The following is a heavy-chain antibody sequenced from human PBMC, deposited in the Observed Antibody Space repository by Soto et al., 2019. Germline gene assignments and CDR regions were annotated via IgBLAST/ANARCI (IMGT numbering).Heavy chain of an antibody. J-gene: IGHJ4*02. CDR2: ISGSGGST. V-gene: IGHV3-23*01. Sequence: EVQLLESGGGLVQPGGSLRLSCAASGFTFSSYAMSWVRQAPGKGLEWVSAISGSGGSTYYADSVKGRLTISRDNSKNTLYLQMNSLRAEDTAVYYCAKATPIAARPFLLLPFDYWGQGTLVTVSS. CDR1: GFTFSSYA. CDR3: AKATPIAARPFLLLPFDY. D-gene: IGHD6-6*01.